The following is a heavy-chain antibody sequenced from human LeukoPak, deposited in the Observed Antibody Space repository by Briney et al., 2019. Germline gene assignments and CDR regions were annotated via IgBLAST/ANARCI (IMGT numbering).Heavy chain of an antibody. D-gene: IGHD2-15*01. CDR2: LSSSGKA. CDR3: ASGRGSYSPDY. V-gene: IGHV3-48*03. Sequence: GGSLRLSWAASGFSFSDHEMNWVRQAPGKGLEWVSYLSSSGKAYYADSVKGRFTISRDNPKNSLYLQMTSLRADDTAVYYCASGRGSYSPDYWGQGPLVTVSS. J-gene: IGHJ4*02. CDR1: GFSFSDHE.